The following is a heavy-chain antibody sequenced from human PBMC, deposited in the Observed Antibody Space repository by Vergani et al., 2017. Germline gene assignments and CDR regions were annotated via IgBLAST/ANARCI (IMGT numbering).Heavy chain of an antibody. V-gene: IGHV3-21*01. D-gene: IGHD3-9*01. CDR1: GFTFSSYS. CDR3: ARPITISSYGMDV. Sequence: EVQLVESGGGLVKPGGSLRLSCAASGFTFSSYSMNWVRQAPGKGLEWVSSISSSSSYIYYAYSVKGRFTISRDNAKNSLYLQMNSLRAEDTAVYYCARPITISSYGMDVWGQGTTVTVSS. CDR2: ISSSSSYI. J-gene: IGHJ6*02.